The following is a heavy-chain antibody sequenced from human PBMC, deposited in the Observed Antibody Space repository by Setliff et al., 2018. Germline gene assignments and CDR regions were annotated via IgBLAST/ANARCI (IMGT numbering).Heavy chain of an antibody. Sequence: ASETLSLTCTVSGGSISTYYWTWIRQPPGKALEWIGYIYYSGTTNYSPPLKSRVTISIDMSKNQFSLKLNSVTAADTAVYYCARGAYIGLDYWGQGTLVTVSS. CDR2: IYYSGTT. CDR3: ARGAYIGLDY. J-gene: IGHJ4*02. D-gene: IGHD4-4*01. V-gene: IGHV4-59*01. CDR1: GGSISTYY.